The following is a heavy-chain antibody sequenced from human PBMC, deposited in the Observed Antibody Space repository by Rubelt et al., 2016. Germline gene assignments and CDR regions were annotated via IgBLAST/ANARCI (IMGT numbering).Heavy chain of an antibody. CDR2: IRTYNGNT. V-gene: IGHV1-18*01. CDR3: ARDRTWLVPGLDAFDI. CDR1: GYTFTTYG. Sequence: QVQLVQSGAEVKKPGASVKVSCKASGYTFTTYGISWVRQAPGQGLEWMGWIRTYNGNTNYAQKLQGRVTMTTDTSTSTAYMGLRSLRSDDTAVYYCARDRTWLVPGLDAFDIWGQGTMVTVSS. J-gene: IGHJ3*02. D-gene: IGHD6-19*01.